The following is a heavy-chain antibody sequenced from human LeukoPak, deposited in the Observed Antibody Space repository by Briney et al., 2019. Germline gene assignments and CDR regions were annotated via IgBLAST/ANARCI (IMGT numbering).Heavy chain of an antibody. D-gene: IGHD6-13*01. CDR1: GFTFSSYG. Sequence: GGSLRLSCAASGFTFSSYGMHWVRQAPGKGLEWVAVISYDGSDKDYADSVKGRFTISRDNSKNTLYLQMNSLRAEGTAVYYCAKSGGIAAAGFGYWGQGTLVTVSS. CDR2: ISYDGSDK. CDR3: AKSGGIAAAGFGY. J-gene: IGHJ4*02. V-gene: IGHV3-30*18.